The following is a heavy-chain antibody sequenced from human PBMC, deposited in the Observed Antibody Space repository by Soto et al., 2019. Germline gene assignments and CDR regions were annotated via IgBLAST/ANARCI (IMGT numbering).Heavy chain of an antibody. CDR3: TIRLVRSSGWYYFDY. CDR1: GFTFRGSA. Sequence: EVQLVESGGGLVQPGGSLKLSCAASGFTFRGSAIHWVRQASGKGLEWLGRIRGKANSYATAYAASVKGRFTISRDDSKNTAYLQMNSLKTEDTAVYFCTIRLVRSSGWYYFDYWGQGTLVTVSP. V-gene: IGHV3-73*02. J-gene: IGHJ4*02. CDR2: IRGKANSYAT. D-gene: IGHD6-19*01.